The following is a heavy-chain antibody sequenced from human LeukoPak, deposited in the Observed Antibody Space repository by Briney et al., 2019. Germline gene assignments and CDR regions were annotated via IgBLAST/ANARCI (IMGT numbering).Heavy chain of an antibody. J-gene: IGHJ4*02. CDR2: INAGNGNT. Sequence: ASVKVSCKASGYTFTSYAMHWVRQAPGQRLEWMGWINAGNGNTKYSQKFQGRVTITRDTSASTAYMELSSQRSEDTAVYYCAGGYSYGYFDYWGQGTLVTVSS. CDR3: AGGYSYGYFDY. V-gene: IGHV1-3*01. CDR1: GYTFTSYA. D-gene: IGHD5-18*01.